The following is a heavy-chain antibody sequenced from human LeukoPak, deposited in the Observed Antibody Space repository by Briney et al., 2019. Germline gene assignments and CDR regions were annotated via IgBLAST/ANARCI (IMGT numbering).Heavy chain of an antibody. V-gene: IGHV3-74*01. Sequence: GGSLRLSCTASGFTFTSHWMHWVRQVPGKGLVWVSRINGDGSGTNHADSVKGRFTISRDNAKNTLYLQMNSLRVEDTAVYYCARDLVVATIKDYYYYGMDVWGQGTTVTVSS. D-gene: IGHD5-12*01. CDR3: ARDLVVATIKDYYYYGMDV. CDR1: GFTFTSHW. J-gene: IGHJ6*02. CDR2: INGDGSGT.